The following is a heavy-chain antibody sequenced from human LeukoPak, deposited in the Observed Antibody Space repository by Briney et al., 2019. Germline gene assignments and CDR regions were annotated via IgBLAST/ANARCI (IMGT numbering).Heavy chain of an antibody. Sequence: GGPLRLSCAASGFTFSSYGMSWVRQAPGKGLEWVSAISGSGGSTYYADSVKGRFTISRDNSKNTLYLQMNSLRAEDTAVYYCAKGGDSSGWYVYYYYYMDVWGKGTTVTISS. CDR3: AKGGDSSGWYVYYYYYMDV. CDR1: GFTFSSYG. CDR2: ISGSGGST. V-gene: IGHV3-23*01. J-gene: IGHJ6*03. D-gene: IGHD6-19*01.